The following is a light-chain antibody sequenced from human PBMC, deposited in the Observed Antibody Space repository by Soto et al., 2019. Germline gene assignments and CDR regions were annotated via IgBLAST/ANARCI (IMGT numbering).Light chain of an antibody. J-gene: IGKJ4*01. CDR1: QSVSSGY. V-gene: IGKV3D-20*01. CDR2: DTS. Sequence: EIVLTQSPATLSLSPGERAILSCGASQSVSSGYLAWYQQKPGLAPRLLIYDTSSRATGIPDRFSGSGSGTDFTLTISRLEPEDFAVYYWQQYGSSPFTFGGGTKVEI. CDR3: QQYGSSPFT.